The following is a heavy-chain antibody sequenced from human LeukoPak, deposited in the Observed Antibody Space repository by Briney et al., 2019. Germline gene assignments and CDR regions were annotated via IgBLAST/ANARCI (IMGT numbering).Heavy chain of an antibody. CDR1: GGTFSSYA. Sequence: ASVKVSCKASGGTFSSYAISWVRQAPEQGLEWMGGIIPIFGTANYAQKFQGRVTITADESTSTAYMELSSLRSDDTAVYYCARDQYYDSKGWFDPWGQGTLVTVSS. V-gene: IGHV1-69*01. CDR2: IIPIFGTA. J-gene: IGHJ5*02. CDR3: ARDQYYDSKGWFDP. D-gene: IGHD3-22*01.